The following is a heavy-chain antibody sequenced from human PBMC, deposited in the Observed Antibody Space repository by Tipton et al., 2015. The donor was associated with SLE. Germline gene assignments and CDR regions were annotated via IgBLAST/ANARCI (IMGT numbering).Heavy chain of an antibody. Sequence: TLSLTCSVSGGSISSHYWIWIRQPPGKGLEWIGYISDGGDTNQNPSLKSRVTMSVDTAKNQFSLKLTSVTAADTAVYYCARGMLTWRGAIVGVDVWGQGTTVNVSS. CDR3: ARGMLTWRGAIVGVDV. J-gene: IGHJ6*02. CDR2: ISDGGDT. V-gene: IGHV4-59*08. D-gene: IGHD2-8*01. CDR1: GGSISSHY.